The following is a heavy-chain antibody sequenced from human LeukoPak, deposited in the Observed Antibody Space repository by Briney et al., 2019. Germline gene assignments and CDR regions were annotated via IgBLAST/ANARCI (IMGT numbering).Heavy chain of an antibody. CDR2: ISDGSSTI. D-gene: IGHD3-10*01. CDR1: GFTFSNYN. V-gene: IGHV3-48*01. Sequence: PGGSLRLSCAASGFTFSNYNLNWVRQAPGKGLEWVSYISDGSSTIYYADSVRGRFTISRDNAKNSLYLQMNSLRAEDTAVYYCAKGTLYYGSGSYPRYWGQGTLVTVSS. CDR3: AKGTLYYGSGSYPRY. J-gene: IGHJ4*02.